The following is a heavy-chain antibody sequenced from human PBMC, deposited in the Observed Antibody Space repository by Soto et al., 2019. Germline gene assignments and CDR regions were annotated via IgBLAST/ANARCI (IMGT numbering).Heavy chain of an antibody. J-gene: IGHJ3*02. D-gene: IGHD3-10*01. V-gene: IGHV1-18*01. CDR1: GYTFTSYG. CDR3: ARDSPMDREFDI. CDR2: ISTYNGNT. Sequence: QVQLVQSGDEVKKPGASVKVSCKASGYTFTSYGISWVRQAPGQGLEWMGWISTYNGNTNYAQKLQARVTITTDTTMMTTYMELRSLRTHDTPVYCCARDSPMDREFDIWCEWTIVNGS.